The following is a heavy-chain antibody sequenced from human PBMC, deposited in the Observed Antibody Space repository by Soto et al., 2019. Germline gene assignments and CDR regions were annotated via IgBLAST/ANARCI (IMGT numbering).Heavy chain of an antibody. CDR1: GFTFSSYG. V-gene: IGHV3-33*01. Sequence: GGSLRLSCAASGFTFSSYGMHWVRQAPGKGLEWVAVIWYDGSNKYYADSVKGRFTISRDNSKNTLYLQMNSLRAEDTAVYYCARDTLSQWELLLDYYYYGMDVWGQGTTVTVSS. CDR3: ARDTLSQWELLLDYYYYGMDV. D-gene: IGHD1-26*01. J-gene: IGHJ6*02. CDR2: IWYDGSNK.